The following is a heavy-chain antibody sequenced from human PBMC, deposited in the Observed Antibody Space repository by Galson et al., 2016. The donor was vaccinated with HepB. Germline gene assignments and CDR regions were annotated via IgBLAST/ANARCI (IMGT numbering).Heavy chain of an antibody. CDR3: AKNSYSSAWYPDY. V-gene: IGHV3-53*01. CDR1: GFRVSAHH. Sequence: SLRLSCAVSGFRVSAHHVGWFRQAPGKGLECVSVLYGGGGTYHTDSVKGRFSVSRDNSKNTVYLQMNSLSAEDTAVYYCAKNSYSSAWYPDYWGQGTLVTVSS. J-gene: IGHJ4*02. CDR2: LYGGGGT. D-gene: IGHD6-19*01.